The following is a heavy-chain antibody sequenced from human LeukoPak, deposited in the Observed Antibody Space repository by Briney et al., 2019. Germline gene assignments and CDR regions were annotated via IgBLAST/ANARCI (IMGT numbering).Heavy chain of an antibody. CDR1: GFTFSSYA. Sequence: VGSLRLSCAASGFTFSSYAMSWVRQAPGKGLEWVSAISGSGGSTYYADSVKGRFTISRDNSKNTLLLQMNSLRAEDTALYYCAKGTQVLYFYYMDVWGKGTTVTVSS. V-gene: IGHV3-23*01. CDR2: ISGSGGST. D-gene: IGHD2-8*01. CDR3: AKGTQVLYFYYMDV. J-gene: IGHJ6*03.